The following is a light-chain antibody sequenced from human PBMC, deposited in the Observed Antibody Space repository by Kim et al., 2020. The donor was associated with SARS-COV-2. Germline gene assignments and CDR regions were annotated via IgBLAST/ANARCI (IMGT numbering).Light chain of an antibody. CDR3: QKYDRVPWT. J-gene: IGKJ1*01. Sequence: ASVGDRVTITCQASQDIRNFLAWYQQKPGKVPKLLIYAAFPFQSEVPSRFSGSGSGTDFTLTISSLQPEDVATYYCQKYDRVPWTFGQGTKVDIK. V-gene: IGKV1-27*01. CDR2: AAF. CDR1: QDIRNF.